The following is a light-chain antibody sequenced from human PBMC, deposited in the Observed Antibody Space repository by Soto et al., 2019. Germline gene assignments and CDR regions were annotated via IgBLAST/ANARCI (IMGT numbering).Light chain of an antibody. V-gene: IGLV1-40*01. CDR3: QSYDSSLSVVV. CDR2: DNN. CDR1: SSNIGTGYA. J-gene: IGLJ2*01. Sequence: QLVLTQPPSVSGAPGQRVTISCTGSSSNIGTGYAVHWYQQLPGTAPKLLIYDNNNRPSGVPDRFSGSKSGTSASLAITGLQAEDEADYYCQSYDSSLSVVVFGGGTKLTVL.